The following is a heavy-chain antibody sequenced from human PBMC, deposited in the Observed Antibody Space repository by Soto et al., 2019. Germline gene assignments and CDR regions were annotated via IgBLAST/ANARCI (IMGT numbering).Heavy chain of an antibody. D-gene: IGHD2-15*01. CDR2: INPNSGGT. J-gene: IGHJ6*02. Sequence: ASVKVSCKASGYTFTGYYMHWVRQAPGQGLEWMGWINPNSGGTNYAQKFRGWVTMTRDTSISTAYMELSRLRSDDTAVYYCARASVVVVAASPIAVAGNSYYYYGMDVWGQGTTVTVSS. CDR1: GYTFTGYY. V-gene: IGHV1-2*04. CDR3: ARASVVVVAASPIAVAGNSYYYYGMDV.